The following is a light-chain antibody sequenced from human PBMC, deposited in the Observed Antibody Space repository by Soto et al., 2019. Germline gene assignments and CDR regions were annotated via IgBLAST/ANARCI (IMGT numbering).Light chain of an antibody. J-gene: IGKJ1*01. CDR1: QSVRSF. V-gene: IGKV3-15*01. CDR3: QQSAEWPWT. Sequence: EIEMTQSPATLSVSPGERATLSCRASQSVRSFLAWYQQKPGQAPRLLISGASTRATGIPARCSGSGSGADFTLTFGSLETGDFAVYVCQQSAEWPWTFGQGSKVE. CDR2: GAS.